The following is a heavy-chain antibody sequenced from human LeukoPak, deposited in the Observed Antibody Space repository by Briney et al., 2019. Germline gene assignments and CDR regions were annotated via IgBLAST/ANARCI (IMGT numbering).Heavy chain of an antibody. Sequence: GGSLRLSCAASGFTFSTYSMNWVRQAPGKGLEWVSSISSTSSYIYYADSVKGRFTISRDNAQKSLYLQMNSLRAEDTAVYYCARVGYSSGWYFDYWGQGALVTVSS. CDR1: GFTFSTYS. CDR2: ISSTSSYI. CDR3: ARVGYSSGWYFDY. D-gene: IGHD6-19*01. J-gene: IGHJ4*02. V-gene: IGHV3-21*01.